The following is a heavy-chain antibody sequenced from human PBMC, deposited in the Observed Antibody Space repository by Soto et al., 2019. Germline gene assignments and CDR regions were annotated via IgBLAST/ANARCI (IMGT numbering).Heavy chain of an antibody. CDR2: ISGSGGST. D-gene: IGHD3-10*01. J-gene: IGHJ5*02. CDR1: GFTFSSYA. V-gene: IGHV3-23*01. Sequence: GGSLRLSCAASGFTFSSYAMSWVRQAPGKGMEWVSAISGSGGSTYYADSVKGRFTIAIDNPTNTLYLQMNRLRAEYTAVYYCAKGSGSFMWATSNWFDPWYQGTLVNVSS. CDR3: AKGSGSFMWATSNWFDP.